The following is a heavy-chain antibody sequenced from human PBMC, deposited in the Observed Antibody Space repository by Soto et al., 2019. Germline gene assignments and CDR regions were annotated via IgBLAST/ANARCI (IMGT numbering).Heavy chain of an antibody. CDR1: GGSFSGYY. CDR3: ARGARGAFDI. D-gene: IGHD3-16*01. V-gene: IGHV4-34*01. J-gene: IGHJ3*02. CDR2: INHSGST. Sequence: SETLSLTCAVYGGSFSGYYWSWIRQPPGKGLEWIGEINHSGSTNYNPSLKSRVTISVDTSKNQFSLKLSSVTAADTAVYYCARGARGAFDIWGQGTMVTVSS.